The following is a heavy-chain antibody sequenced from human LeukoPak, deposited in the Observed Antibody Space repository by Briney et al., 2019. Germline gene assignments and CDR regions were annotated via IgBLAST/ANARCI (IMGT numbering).Heavy chain of an antibody. CDR3: ARRRSTEGDDGFDY. CDR2: ISSSSSYI. J-gene: IGHJ4*02. Sequence: GGSLRLSCAASGFTFSSYSMNWVRQAPGKGLEWVSSISSSSSYIYYADSVKGRFTISRDNAKNSLYLQMNSLRAEDTAVYYCARRRSTEGDDGFDYWGQGTLVTVSS. V-gene: IGHV3-21*01. D-gene: IGHD5/OR15-5a*01. CDR1: GFTFSSYS.